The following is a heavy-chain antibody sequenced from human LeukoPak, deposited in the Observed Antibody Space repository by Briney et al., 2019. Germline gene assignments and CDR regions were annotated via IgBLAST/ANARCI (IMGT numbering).Heavy chain of an antibody. CDR2: IIPIFGTA. CDR1: GGTFSSYA. J-gene: IGHJ6*03. CDR3: ARGRDFSSNYYYYYMDV. Sequence: SVKVSCKASGGTFSSYAISWVRQAPGQGLEWMGRIIPIFGTANYAQKFQGRVTITTDESTSTAYMELSSLRSEDTAVYYCARGRDFSSNYYYYYMDVWGKGTTVAVSS. D-gene: IGHD3-3*01. V-gene: IGHV1-69*05.